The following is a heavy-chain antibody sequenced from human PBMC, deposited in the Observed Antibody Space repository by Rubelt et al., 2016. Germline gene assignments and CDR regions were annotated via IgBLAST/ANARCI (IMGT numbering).Heavy chain of an antibody. D-gene: IGHD2-2*01. CDR1: GFTFSSYS. J-gene: IGHJ4*02. CDR2: ISSSSSTI. Sequence: VQLVESGGGVVQPGGSLRHSCAASGFTFSSYSMNWVRQAPGTGLEWVSHISSSSSTIYYVDSVTGRFTISRDNAKNALYLQMNDLRGEETAVYYCATQGYCSSTSCYGAYWGQGTLVTVSS. CDR3: ATQGYCSSTSCYGAY. V-gene: IGHV3-48*01.